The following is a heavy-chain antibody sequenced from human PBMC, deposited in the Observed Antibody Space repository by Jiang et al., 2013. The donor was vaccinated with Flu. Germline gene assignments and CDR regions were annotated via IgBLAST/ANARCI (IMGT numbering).Heavy chain of an antibody. V-gene: IGHV4-59*08. Sequence: PGLVKPSETLSLSCTVSGGSISTYYWSWIRQPPGKGLEWIGCIHYSGTTYYDSSLKSRVTISLDTAKNQFSLNLSSVTAADTAVYYCARGVFFAGSGDDYFDHWGQGTLATVSS. CDR3: ARGVFFAGSGDDYFDH. CDR1: GGSISTYY. CDR2: IHYSGTT. D-gene: IGHD3-10*01. J-gene: IGHJ4*02.